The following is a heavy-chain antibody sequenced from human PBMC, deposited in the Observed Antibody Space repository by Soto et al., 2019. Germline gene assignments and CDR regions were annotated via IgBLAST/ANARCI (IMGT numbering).Heavy chain of an antibody. CDR2: IYYSGNT. Sequence: QVQLQESGPGLVKPSETLSLTCTVSGGSISSYYWSWIRQPPGKGLEWIGYIYYSGNTNYNPSLKSRVAISIDTSKSQFSLRLSSVTAADTAVYFCARQTFDHVTGDDYWGQGTLVTVFS. V-gene: IGHV4-59*01. J-gene: IGHJ4*02. CDR1: GGSISSYY. D-gene: IGHD3-9*01. CDR3: ARQTFDHVTGDDY.